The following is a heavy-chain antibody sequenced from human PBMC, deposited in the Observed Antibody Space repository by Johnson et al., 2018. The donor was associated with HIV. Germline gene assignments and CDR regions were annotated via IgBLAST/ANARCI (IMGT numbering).Heavy chain of an antibody. J-gene: IGHJ3*02. D-gene: IGHD2-21*01. CDR2: ISYDGSDK. CDR3: AKGEGYCGGDCLDAFDI. CDR1: GFTFSNYG. V-gene: IGHV3-30*18. Sequence: QVQLVESGGGVVQPGRSLRLSCAASGFTFSNYGMHWVRQGPGKGLEWVAVISYDGSDKYYADSVKGRFTISRDSSKNTLYLQMNSLRAEDMAVYYCAKGEGYCGGDCLDAFDIWGQGTMVTVSS.